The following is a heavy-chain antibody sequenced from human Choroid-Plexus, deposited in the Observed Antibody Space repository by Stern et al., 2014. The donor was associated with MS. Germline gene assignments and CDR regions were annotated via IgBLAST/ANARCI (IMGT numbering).Heavy chain of an antibody. V-gene: IGHV3-30*18. J-gene: IGHJ5*02. CDR2: VSYDGSNK. Sequence: QVQLVESGGGVVQPGRPLRLSCVASGFTFGSCAMHWVRQAPGQGLEWVAGVSYDGSNKYYADCVKGRFTISRDNSQNTLYMQMSSLRPEDTAVYYCAKDRQYLTYFFDHWGQGSLVTVSS. CDR1: GFTFGSCA. CDR3: AKDRQYLTYFFDH. D-gene: IGHD2/OR15-2a*01.